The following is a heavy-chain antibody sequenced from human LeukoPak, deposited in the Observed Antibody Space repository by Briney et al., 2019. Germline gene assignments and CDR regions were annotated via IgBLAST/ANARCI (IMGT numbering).Heavy chain of an antibody. D-gene: IGHD6-13*01. J-gene: IGHJ6*02. CDR1: GGSISSYY. Sequence: PAETLSLTCTVSGGSISSYYWSWIRQPPGKGLEWIGYIYYSGSTNYNPSLKSRVTISVDTSKNQFSLKLSSLTAADTAVYYCARQRGIAAAGTNSYYYYYGMDVWGQGTTVTVSS. V-gene: IGHV4-59*08. CDR3: ARQRGIAAAGTNSYYYYYGMDV. CDR2: IYYSGST.